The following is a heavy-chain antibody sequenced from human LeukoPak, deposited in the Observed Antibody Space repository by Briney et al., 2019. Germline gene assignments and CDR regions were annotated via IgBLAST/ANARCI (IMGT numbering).Heavy chain of an antibody. J-gene: IGHJ4*02. CDR1: GDSINSLDL. V-gene: IGHV4-4*02. CDR2: MYLSGTT. CDR3: ARHDKSGYSYGQPSLYYFDY. Sequence: SGTLSLTCTVSGDSINSLDLWSWVRQPPGKGLEWIGEMYLSGTTHSNPSVKSRVTISVDTSKNQFSLKLSSVTAADTAVYYCARHDKSGYSYGQPSLYYFDYWGQGTLVTVSS. D-gene: IGHD5-18*01.